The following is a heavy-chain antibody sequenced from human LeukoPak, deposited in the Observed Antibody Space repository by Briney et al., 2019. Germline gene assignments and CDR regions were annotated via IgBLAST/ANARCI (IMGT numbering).Heavy chain of an antibody. Sequence: SETLSLTCTVSGGSISSYYWSWIRQPPGKGLEWIGYIYYSGSTNSNPSLKSRVTISVDTSKNQFSLKLSSVTAADTAVYYCARGEGGYNSHFDYWGQGTLVTVPS. CDR2: IYYSGST. CDR3: ARGEGGYNSHFDY. D-gene: IGHD5-24*01. J-gene: IGHJ4*02. V-gene: IGHV4-59*01. CDR1: GGSISSYY.